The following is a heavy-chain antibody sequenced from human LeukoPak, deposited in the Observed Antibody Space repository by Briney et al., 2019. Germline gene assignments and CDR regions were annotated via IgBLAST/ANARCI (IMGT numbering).Heavy chain of an antibody. CDR2: ISAYNGNT. V-gene: IGHV1-18*01. CDR1: GYTFTSYG. Sequence: ASVQVSCKASGYTFTSYGISWVRQAPGQGLEWMGWISAYNGNTNYAQKLQGRVTMTTDTSTSTAHMELRSLRSDDTAVYYCARELKGNYCSSTSCYTGNWFDPWGQGTLVTVSS. CDR3: ARELKGNYCSSTSCYTGNWFDP. D-gene: IGHD2-2*02. J-gene: IGHJ5*02.